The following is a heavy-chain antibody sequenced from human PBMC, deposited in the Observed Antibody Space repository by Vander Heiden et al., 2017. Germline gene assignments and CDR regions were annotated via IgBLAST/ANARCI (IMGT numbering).Heavy chain of an antibody. J-gene: IGHJ4*02. D-gene: IGHD3-22*01. CDR1: GRPISSYY. V-gene: IGHV4-4*07. CDR2: IYTSGST. Sequence: QVQLQESGPRLAKPSETLSLTRTVPGRPISSYYWSWIRQPAGKGLEWIGRIYTSGSTNYNPSLKSRVTMSVDTSKNQFSLKLSSVPAADTAVYYCARGYYDSSKGFDYWGQGTLVTVSS. CDR3: ARGYYDSSKGFDY.